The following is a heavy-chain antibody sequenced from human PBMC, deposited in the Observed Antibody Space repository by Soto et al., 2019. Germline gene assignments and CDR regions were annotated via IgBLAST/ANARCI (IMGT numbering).Heavy chain of an antibody. Sequence: SETLSLTCTVSGGSISSGGYYWSWIRQHPGKGLEWIGYIYYSGSTYYNPSLKSRVTISVDTSKNQFSLKLSSVTAADTAVYYCARDDATMVRGYDAFDIWGQGTMVTVSS. CDR3: ARDDATMVRGYDAFDI. J-gene: IGHJ3*02. CDR2: IYYSGST. V-gene: IGHV4-31*03. CDR1: GGSISSGGYY. D-gene: IGHD3-10*01.